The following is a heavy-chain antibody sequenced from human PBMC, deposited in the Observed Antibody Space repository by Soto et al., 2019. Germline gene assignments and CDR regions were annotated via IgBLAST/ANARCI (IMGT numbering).Heavy chain of an antibody. CDR1: GYTFTGYY. V-gene: IGHV1-69*01. J-gene: IGHJ4*02. CDR2: IIPIFGTA. CDR3: ARVLVGATPVDY. D-gene: IGHD1-26*01. Sequence: ASVKVSCKASGYTFTGYYMHWVRQAPGQGLEWMGGIIPIFGTANYAQKFQGRVTITADESTSTAYMELSSLRSEDTAVYYCARVLVGATPVDYWGQGTPVTVSS.